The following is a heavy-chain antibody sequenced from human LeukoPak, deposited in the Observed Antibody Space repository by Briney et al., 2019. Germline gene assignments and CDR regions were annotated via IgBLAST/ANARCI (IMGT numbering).Heavy chain of an antibody. V-gene: IGHV4-34*01. CDR3: ARGKYYYGSGSYHPGLPADY. J-gene: IGHJ4*02. D-gene: IGHD3-10*01. Sequence: MTSETLSLTCAVYGGSFSGYYWSWIRQPPGKGLEWIGEINHSGSTNYNPSLKSRVTISVDTSKNQFSLKLSSVTAADTAVYYCARGKYYYGSGSYHPGLPADYWGQGTLVTVSS. CDR1: GGSFSGYY. CDR2: INHSGST.